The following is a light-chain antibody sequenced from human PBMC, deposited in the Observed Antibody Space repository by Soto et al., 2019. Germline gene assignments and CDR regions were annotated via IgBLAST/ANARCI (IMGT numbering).Light chain of an antibody. V-gene: IGKV4-1*01. CDR2: WAS. Sequence: DIVMTQSPDSLAVSLGERATINCKSSQSVLYSSNNKNNLAWYQHKPGQPPKLLIYWASTRESGVPDRFSGSGSGTDFTHTISSLQAEDVAVYYCQQYYSTPYTFGQGTKLEIK. J-gene: IGKJ2*01. CDR3: QQYYSTPYT. CDR1: QSVLYSSNNKNN.